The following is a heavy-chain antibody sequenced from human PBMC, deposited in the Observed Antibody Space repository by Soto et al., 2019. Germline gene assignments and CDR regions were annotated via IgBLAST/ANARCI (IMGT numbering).Heavy chain of an antibody. CDR1: GYTSTSHY. CDR2: INPSGGGT. Sequence: ASVKVSCKASGYTSTSHYMHWVRQAPGQGLEWMGMINPSGGGTNYAEKFQGRATMTRDTPTSTVYMEVSSLRSEDTAVYYCARDVSEVDVTSRDAFDIWGQGTMVTVSS. CDR3: ARDVSEVDVTSRDAFDI. J-gene: IGHJ3*02. V-gene: IGHV1-46*01. D-gene: IGHD3-22*01.